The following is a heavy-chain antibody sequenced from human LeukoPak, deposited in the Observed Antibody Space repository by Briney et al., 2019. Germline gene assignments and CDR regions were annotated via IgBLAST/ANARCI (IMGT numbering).Heavy chain of an antibody. D-gene: IGHD1-26*01. CDR3: ARAPGRSYGLYWIDP. J-gene: IGHJ5*02. V-gene: IGHV4-59*01. CDR2: IYYSGST. Sequence: SETLSLTCTVSGGSINTYYWNWIRQPPGKGLEWIGYIYYSGSTSYNPSLKSRVTISVDTSKNQFSLKLSSVTAADTAVYYCARAPGRSYGLYWIDPWGQGTLVTVSS. CDR1: GGSINTYY.